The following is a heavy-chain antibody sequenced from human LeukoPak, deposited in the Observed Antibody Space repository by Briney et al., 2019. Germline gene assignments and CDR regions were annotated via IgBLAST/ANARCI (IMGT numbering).Heavy chain of an antibody. D-gene: IGHD5-24*01. CDR3: ARSDLGTITAGPFNY. V-gene: IGHV3-23*01. Sequence: GGSLRLSCAASGFTFDNYVMAWFRQAPGKGLEWVSTISAVFANTYSADSVKGRFTISRDNSKSTLYLQMNSLRAEDTVIYFCARSDLGTITAGPFNYWGQGTLVAVSS. CDR2: ISAVFANT. CDR1: GFTFDNYV. J-gene: IGHJ4*02.